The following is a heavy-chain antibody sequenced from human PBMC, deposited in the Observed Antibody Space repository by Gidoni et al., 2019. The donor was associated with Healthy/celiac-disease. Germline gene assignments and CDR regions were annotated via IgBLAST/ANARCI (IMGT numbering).Heavy chain of an antibody. Sequence: QVQLVESGGGVVQPGRGLRLCGAAAGVTSSSCAMHWVRQAPGKGLEGVAFLSYDGINQSYADSVKGRFTISRDNSKNTLYLQMNSLRAEATAVYYCARDRKYYYDSSGYLDWYFDLWGRGTLVTVSS. CDR3: ARDRKYYYDSSGYLDWYFDL. CDR2: LSYDGINQ. J-gene: IGHJ2*01. V-gene: IGHV3-30-3*01. D-gene: IGHD3-22*01. CDR1: GVTSSSCA.